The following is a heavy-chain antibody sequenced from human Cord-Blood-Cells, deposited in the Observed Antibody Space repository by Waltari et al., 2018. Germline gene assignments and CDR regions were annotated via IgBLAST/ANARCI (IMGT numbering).Heavy chain of an antibody. Sequence: SWFRQAPGKGLEWVGFIRSKAYGGTTEYAASVKGRFTISRDDSKSIAYLQMNSLKTEDTAVYYCTRGGIVGANDAFDIWGQGTMVTVSS. J-gene: IGHJ3*02. CDR3: TRGGIVGANDAFDI. V-gene: IGHV3-49*03. CDR2: IRSKAYGGTT. D-gene: IGHD1-26*01.